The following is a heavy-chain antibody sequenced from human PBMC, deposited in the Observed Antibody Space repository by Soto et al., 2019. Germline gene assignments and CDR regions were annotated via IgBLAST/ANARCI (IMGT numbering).Heavy chain of an antibody. V-gene: IGHV3-11*06. CDR1: GFTFSDYF. Sequence: QVQLVESGGGVVKPAGSLRLSCAASGFTFSDYFMSWIRQAPGKGLEWVSFISGSSDNIKYADSVKGRFTISRDNAKNSLYLQMNSLRAEDTAVYYCVRDSARIVVVPRVDGDNWLDPWGQGTLVTVSS. CDR3: VRDSARIVVVPRVDGDNWLDP. D-gene: IGHD2-2*01. J-gene: IGHJ5*02. CDR2: ISGSSDNI.